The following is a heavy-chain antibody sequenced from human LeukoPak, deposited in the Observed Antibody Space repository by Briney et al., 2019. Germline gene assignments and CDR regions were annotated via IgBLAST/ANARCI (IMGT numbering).Heavy chain of an antibody. J-gene: IGHJ5*02. Sequence: GGSLRLSCSASGFAFSRSAMHWVRQAPERALEYVSAIDTNGDSTWYTDSVKGRFTISRDNSKNTLYLQMNSLRAEDTAVYYCAKEGVSCPFDPWGQGTLVTVSS. V-gene: IGHV3-64*04. CDR3: AKEGVSCPFDP. CDR1: GFAFSRSA. CDR2: IDTNGDST. D-gene: IGHD2-2*01.